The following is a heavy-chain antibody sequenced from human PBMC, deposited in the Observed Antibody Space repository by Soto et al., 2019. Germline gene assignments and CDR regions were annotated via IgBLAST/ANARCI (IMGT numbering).Heavy chain of an antibody. J-gene: IGHJ3*02. CDR1: GFTFSSYA. Sequence: EVQLLESGGGLVQPGGSLRLSCAASGFTFSSYAMSWVRQAPGKGLEWVSAISGSGGSTYYADSVKGRFTISRDNSKNTLXXXXXXXXXXXXXXXXXXXXXXXXXWYTDAFDIWGQGTMVTVSS. V-gene: IGHV3-23*01. CDR3: XXXXXXXXWYTDAFDI. D-gene: IGHD1-1*01. CDR2: ISGSGGST.